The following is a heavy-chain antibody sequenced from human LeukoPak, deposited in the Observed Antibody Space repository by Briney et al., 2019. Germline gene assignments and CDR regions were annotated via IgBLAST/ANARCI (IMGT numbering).Heavy chain of an antibody. Sequence: GGSLRLSCGASGFTFSSYSMNWVRQAPGKGLEWVSSISSSSSYMYYADSVKGRFTISRNNAKNSLYLQMNSLRAEDTAVYYCARGLAWIYFDYWGQGTLVTVSS. D-gene: IGHD5-12*01. CDR2: ISSSSSYM. CDR1: GFTFSSYS. CDR3: ARGLAWIYFDY. J-gene: IGHJ4*02. V-gene: IGHV3-21*01.